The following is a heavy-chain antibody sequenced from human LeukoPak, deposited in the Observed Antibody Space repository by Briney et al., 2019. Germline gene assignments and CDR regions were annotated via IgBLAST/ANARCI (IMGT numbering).Heavy chain of an antibody. J-gene: IGHJ4*02. CDR3: ARVAEAAAFDS. D-gene: IGHD6-13*01. Sequence: GGSLRLSCAPAGFTFSTYSMNWVREAPGKELEWVSSISSNSRYIYYADSMRGRFTISRDNAKNSLYLQMNSLKPEDTAVYYCARVAEAAAFDSWGQGTLVTVSS. CDR2: ISSNSRYI. CDR1: GFTFSTYS. V-gene: IGHV3-21*06.